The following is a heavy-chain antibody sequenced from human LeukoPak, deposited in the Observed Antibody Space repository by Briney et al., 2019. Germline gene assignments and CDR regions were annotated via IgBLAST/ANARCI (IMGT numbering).Heavy chain of an antibody. CDR2: IHPEGSQT. CDR1: GFTFSAYW. V-gene: IGHV3-7*02. Sequence: GGSLRLSCAASGFTFSAYWMTWVRQAPGKGLEWVANIHPEGSQTFYVDSVKGRFTISRDNAQNSLYLQMNSLRAEDTGVYYCASQPSAVAGNYWGQGTLVTVSS. J-gene: IGHJ4*02. CDR3: ASQPSAVAGNY. D-gene: IGHD6-19*01.